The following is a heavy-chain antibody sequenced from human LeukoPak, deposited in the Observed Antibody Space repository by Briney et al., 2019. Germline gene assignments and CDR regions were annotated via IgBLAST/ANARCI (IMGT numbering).Heavy chain of an antibody. D-gene: IGHD6-6*01. J-gene: IGHJ5*02. CDR1: GGSFSGYY. CDR2: INHSGST. CDR3: ARGLSSSPPAARAWFDP. Sequence: PSETLSLTCAVYGGSFSGYYWSWIRQPPGKGLEWIGEINHSGSTNYNPSLKSRVTISVDTSKNQFSLKLSSVTAADTAVYYCARGLSSSPPAARAWFDPWGQGTLVTVSS. V-gene: IGHV4-34*01.